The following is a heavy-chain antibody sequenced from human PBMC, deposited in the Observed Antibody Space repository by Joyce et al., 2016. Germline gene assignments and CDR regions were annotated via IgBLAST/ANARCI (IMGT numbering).Heavy chain of an antibody. J-gene: IGHJ3*02. CDR2: INYSGCT. D-gene: IGHD3-22*01. V-gene: IGHV4-39*01. Sequence: QLHLLESGPGLLKPSETLSLTCTVSGDSVSKKKYYWGWIRQPPGRGLGWIGRINYSGCTDYNPALNSRVTISVDTSNNQFSLSLTSVIAADTAVYFCARHYYDSSGDAFDIWGPGTTVTVSS. CDR3: ARHYYDSSGDAFDI. CDR1: GDSVSKKKYY.